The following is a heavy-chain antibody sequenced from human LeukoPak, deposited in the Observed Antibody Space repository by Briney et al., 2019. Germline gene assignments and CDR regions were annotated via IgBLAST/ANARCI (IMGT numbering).Heavy chain of an antibody. Sequence: GGSLRLSCAASGFTFNNYGMHWVRQAPGKGLEWVAFIRYDGSKKYYADSVKGRFTISRDNSKNTLFLQMNSLGAEDTAVYYCAKGGYKYDSSGHNYFDYWGQGTLVTVSS. J-gene: IGHJ4*02. CDR2: IRYDGSKK. CDR3: AKGGYKYDSSGHNYFDY. V-gene: IGHV3-30*02. CDR1: GFTFNNYG. D-gene: IGHD3-22*01.